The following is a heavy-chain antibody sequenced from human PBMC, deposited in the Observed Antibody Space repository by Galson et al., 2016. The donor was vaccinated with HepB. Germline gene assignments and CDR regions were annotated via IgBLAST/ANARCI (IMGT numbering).Heavy chain of an antibody. Sequence: SLRLSCAASGITFNTYTMVWVRPAPGKGLEWVSSITNSGGNTYYADSVKGRFTISRDNSKNTLYLQMGSLRAEDTALYYCAKVDCGGDCKRFDYWGQGTLVTVAS. CDR3: AKVDCGGDCKRFDY. V-gene: IGHV3-23*01. D-gene: IGHD2-21*02. CDR2: ITNSGGNT. CDR1: GITFNTYT. J-gene: IGHJ4*02.